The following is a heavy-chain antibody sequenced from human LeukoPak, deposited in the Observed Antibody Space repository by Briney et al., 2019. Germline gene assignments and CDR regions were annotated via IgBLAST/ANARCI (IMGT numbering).Heavy chain of an antibody. CDR2: IYTSGST. V-gene: IGHV4-61*09. Sequence: PSQTLSLTCTVSGGSISSDSYYWTWIRQPAGRGLEWIGHIYTSGSTNYNPSLKSRVTISVDTSKSHFSLNLSSVTAADTAVYYCXXXXXXAXTPFDYWGQGTLVTVXS. CDR1: GGSISSDSYY. D-gene: IGHD6-19*01. J-gene: IGHJ4*02. CDR3: XXXXXXAXTPFDY.